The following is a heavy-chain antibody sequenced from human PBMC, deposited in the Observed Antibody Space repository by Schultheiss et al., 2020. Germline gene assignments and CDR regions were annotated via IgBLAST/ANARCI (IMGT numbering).Heavy chain of an antibody. CDR2: INPNSGGT. Sequence: ASVKVSCKASGSTFTGYYMHWVRQAPGQGLEWMGWINPNSGGTNYAQKFQGRVTMTTDTSTSTAYMELRSLRSDDTAVYYCARDSQVGASFDYWGQGTLVTVSS. CDR3: ARDSQVGASFDY. D-gene: IGHD1-26*01. CDR1: GSTFTGYY. J-gene: IGHJ4*02. V-gene: IGHV1-2*02.